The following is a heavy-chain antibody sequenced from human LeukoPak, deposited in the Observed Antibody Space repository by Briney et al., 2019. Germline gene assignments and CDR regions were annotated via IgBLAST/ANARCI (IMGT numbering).Heavy chain of an antibody. D-gene: IGHD6-13*01. J-gene: IGHJ5*02. Sequence: SETLSLTCTVSGGSISSYYWSWIRQPPGKGLEWIGYIYYSGSTNYNPSLKSRVTISVDTSKNQFSLKLSSVTAADTAVYYCARSGSSRGSFDPWGQGTLVTVPS. CDR3: ARSGSSRGSFDP. CDR1: GGSISSYY. V-gene: IGHV4-59*01. CDR2: IYYSGST.